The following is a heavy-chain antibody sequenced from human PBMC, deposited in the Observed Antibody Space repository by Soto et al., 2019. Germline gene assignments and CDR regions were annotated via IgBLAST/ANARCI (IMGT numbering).Heavy chain of an antibody. D-gene: IGHD3-10*01. CDR1: GGSISSGDYY. V-gene: IGHV4-30-4*01. Sequence: SETLSLTCTVSGGSISSGDYYWSWIRQPPGKGLEWIGYIYYSRSTYYNPSLKSRVTIAVDTSKNQFSLKLSSVTAADTGVYYCARDIGNMVRGVNWFDPWGQGTLVTVSS. CDR3: ARDIGNMVRGVNWFDP. J-gene: IGHJ5*02. CDR2: IYYSRST.